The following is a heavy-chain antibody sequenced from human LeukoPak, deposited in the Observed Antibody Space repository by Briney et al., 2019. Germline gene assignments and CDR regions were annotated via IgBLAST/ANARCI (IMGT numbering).Heavy chain of an antibody. D-gene: IGHD1-26*01. CDR1: GYTFTSYY. J-gene: IGHJ4*02. Sequence: ASVKVSCKASGYTFTSYYMHWVRQAPEQGLGWMGIITTSGGSTSYAQKFQRRVTMTRDTSTSTVYMELSSLSSEGTAVYYCARVSGSYYRYDYWGQGTLVTVSS. V-gene: IGHV1-46*01. CDR3: ARVSGSYYRYDY. CDR2: ITTSGGST.